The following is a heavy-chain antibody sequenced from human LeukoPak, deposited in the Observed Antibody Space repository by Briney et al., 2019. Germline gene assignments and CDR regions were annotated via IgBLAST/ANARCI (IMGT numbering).Heavy chain of an antibody. Sequence: ASVKVSCKASGYTFTDYYMYWVRQAPGQGPEWMGWVNLNSGGTQYVQKFQVRVTMTRDTSISIAYMELTSLTSDDTAMYFCARVALAGSRIHLLDNWGQGTLVTVSS. CDR2: VNLNSGGT. CDR3: ARVALAGSRIHLLDN. D-gene: IGHD5-18*01. V-gene: IGHV1-2*02. J-gene: IGHJ4*02. CDR1: GYTFTDYY.